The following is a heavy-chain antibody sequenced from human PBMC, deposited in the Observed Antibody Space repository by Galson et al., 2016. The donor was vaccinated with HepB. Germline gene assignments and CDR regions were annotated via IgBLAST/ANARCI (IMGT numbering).Heavy chain of an antibody. D-gene: IGHD6-19*01. CDR3: ARQSLAMAGDVDG. CDR1: GYSFTTYW. CDR2: IYPDDSDT. Sequence: QSGAEVKKPGESLKISCETSGYSFTTYWIAWVRQVPGKGLECMGIIYPDDSDTIYSPSFQGRVTFSVDKSVSTAYLQWSSLRASDTAMYYCARQSLAMAGDVDGWGQGTLVTVCS. V-gene: IGHV5-51*01. J-gene: IGHJ4*02.